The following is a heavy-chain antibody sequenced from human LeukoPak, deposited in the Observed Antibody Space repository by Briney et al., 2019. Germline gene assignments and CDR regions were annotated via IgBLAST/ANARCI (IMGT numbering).Heavy chain of an antibody. CDR1: GFTFSSYA. D-gene: IGHD2-21*01. J-gene: IGHJ4*02. CDR3: VRDADRGGDFDL. V-gene: IGHV3-23*01. CDR2: MSGSGGST. Sequence: TGGSLRLSCAASGFTFSSYAMSWVRQAPGKGLEWVSAMSGSGGSTYYADSVKGRFTISRDNSKNTLYLQMNSLRAEDTAVYYCVRDADRGGDFDLWGQGTLVTVSS.